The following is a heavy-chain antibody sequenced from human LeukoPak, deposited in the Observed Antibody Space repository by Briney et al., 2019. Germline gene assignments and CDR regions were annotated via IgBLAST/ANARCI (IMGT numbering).Heavy chain of an antibody. J-gene: IGHJ4*02. Sequence: GGSLRLSCAASGFTFSSYSMSWVRQAPGKGLEWVSAIRGSGSNTYYADCVEGRFTIARDNSKNTLYLQMNRLSAEDTAVYYCAKSKTSTVTTGFDYWGQGTLVTVSS. D-gene: IGHD4-17*01. V-gene: IGHV3-23*01. CDR1: GFTFSSYS. CDR2: IRGSGSNT. CDR3: AKSKTSTVTTGFDY.